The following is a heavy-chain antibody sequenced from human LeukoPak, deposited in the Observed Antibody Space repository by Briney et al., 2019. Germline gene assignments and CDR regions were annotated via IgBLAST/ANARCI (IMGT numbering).Heavy chain of an antibody. J-gene: IGHJ4*02. CDR3: ARDGGSFKYFFDY. CDR2: ISYDGSNK. V-gene: IGHV3-30-3*01. Sequence: GGSLRLSCAASGFTFSSYAMHWVRQAPGKGLEWVAVISYDGSNKYYADSVKGRFTISRDNSKNTLYLQMNSLRAEDTAVYYCARDGGSFKYFFDYWGQGTLVTVSS. D-gene: IGHD1-26*01. CDR1: GFTFSSYA.